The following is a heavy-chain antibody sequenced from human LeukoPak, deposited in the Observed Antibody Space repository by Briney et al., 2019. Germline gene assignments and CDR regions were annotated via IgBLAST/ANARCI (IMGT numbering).Heavy chain of an antibody. CDR2: INHSGST. CDR1: GGSFSGYY. V-gene: IGHV4-34*01. J-gene: IGHJ3*02. CDR3: ARVEIILRAFDI. D-gene: IGHD3-9*01. Sequence: PSETLSLTCAVYGGSFSGYYWSWIRQPPGKGLEWIGEINHSGSTNYNPSLKSRVTISVDTSKNQFSLKLSSVTAADTAVYYCARVEIILRAFDIWGQGTMVTVSS.